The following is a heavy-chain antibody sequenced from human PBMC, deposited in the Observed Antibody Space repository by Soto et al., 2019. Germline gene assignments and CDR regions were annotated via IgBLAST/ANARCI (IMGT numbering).Heavy chain of an antibody. J-gene: IGHJ5*02. CDR3: ARAMVVTRNWFDP. D-gene: IGHD2-21*02. Sequence: PSETLSLTCTVSGGSISSGDYYWSWIRQPPGKGLEWIGYIYYSGSTYYNPSLKSRVTISVDTSKNQFSLKLSSVTAADTAVYYCARAMVVTRNWFDPWGQGTLVTVSS. V-gene: IGHV4-30-4*01. CDR1: GGSISSGDYY. CDR2: IYYSGST.